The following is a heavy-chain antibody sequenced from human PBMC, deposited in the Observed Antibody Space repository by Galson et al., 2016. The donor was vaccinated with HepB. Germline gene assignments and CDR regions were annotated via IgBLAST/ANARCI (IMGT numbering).Heavy chain of an antibody. D-gene: IGHD3-16*01. CDR3: ARYRLGPLDS. J-gene: IGHJ4*02. Sequence: SETLSLTCIISGGSFSSYHWTWIRQPPGKGLEWIGYIYYTGSINYNPSLRSRVTMSVDTSNNQFSLKLTSVTPADTAVYYCARYRLGPLDSWGRGSLVTVSS. CDR1: GGSFSSYH. V-gene: IGHV4-59*01. CDR2: IYYTGSI.